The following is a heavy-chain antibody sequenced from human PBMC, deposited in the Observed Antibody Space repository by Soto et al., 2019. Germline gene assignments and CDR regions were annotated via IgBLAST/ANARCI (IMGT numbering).Heavy chain of an antibody. V-gene: IGHV4-30-4*01. Sequence: SETLSLTCTVSGGSISSGDYYWSWIRQPPGKGLEWIGYIYYSGSTYYNPSLKSRVTISVDTSKNQFSLKLSSVTAADTAVYYCARIRDGYNYGFGYWGQGTLVTVSS. CDR1: GGSISSGDYY. D-gene: IGHD5-12*01. CDR2: IYYSGST. J-gene: IGHJ4*02. CDR3: ARIRDGYNYGFGY.